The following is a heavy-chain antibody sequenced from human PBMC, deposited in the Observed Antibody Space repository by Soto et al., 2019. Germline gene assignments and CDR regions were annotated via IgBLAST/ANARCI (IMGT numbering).Heavy chain of an antibody. CDR1: GYTFTTYY. CDR3: AKDYYYDTSGYHGRPALYYSDH. D-gene: IGHD3-22*01. J-gene: IGHJ4*02. CDR2: INPSGGST. V-gene: IGHV1-46*01. Sequence: ASVKVSCKASGYTFTTYYMHWVRQAPGQGLEWMGIINPSGGSTKYAQKFQGRVTMTRDTSTSTVYMELSSLRSEDTAVYYCAKDYYYDTSGYHGRPALYYSDHWGQGTPATVSS.